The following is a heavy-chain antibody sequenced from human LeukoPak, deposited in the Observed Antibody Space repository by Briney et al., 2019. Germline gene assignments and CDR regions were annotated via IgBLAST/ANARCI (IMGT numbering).Heavy chain of an antibody. CDR1: GYTSTSYG. CDR2: ISAYNGNT. J-gene: IGHJ6*02. CDR3: ASASSPYYYYGMDV. D-gene: IGHD2-2*01. Sequence: GASVKVSCTASGYTSTSYGISWVRQAPGQGLEWMGWISAYNGNTNYAQKLQGRVTMTTDTSTSTAYMELRSLRADDTAVYYCASASSPYYYYGMDVWGQGTTVTVSS. V-gene: IGHV1-18*01.